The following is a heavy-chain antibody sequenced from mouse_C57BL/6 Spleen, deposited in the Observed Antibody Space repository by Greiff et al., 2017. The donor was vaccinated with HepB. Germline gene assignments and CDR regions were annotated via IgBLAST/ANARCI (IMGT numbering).Heavy chain of an antibody. J-gene: IGHJ4*01. CDR1: GYTFTNYW. Sequence: QVQLQQSGAELVRPGTSVKMSCKASGYTFTNYWIGWAKQRPGHGLEWIGDIYPGGGYTNYNEKFKGKATLTADKSSSTAYMQFSSLTSEDSAIYYCAREGSYAMDYWGQGTSVTVSS. CDR3: AREGSYAMDY. CDR2: IYPGGGYT. V-gene: IGHV1-63*01.